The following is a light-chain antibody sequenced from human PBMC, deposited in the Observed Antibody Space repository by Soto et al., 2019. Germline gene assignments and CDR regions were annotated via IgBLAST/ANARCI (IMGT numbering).Light chain of an antibody. J-gene: IGKJ4*01. CDR2: GAS. CDR1: QSVSST. CDR3: QQYNNWPPLT. V-gene: IGKV3-15*01. Sequence: EIVMTQSPATLSVSPGERATLSCRASQSVSSTLAWYQQKPGQAPRLLIYGASTRATGIPARFSGSGSGTEFTLIISSLQSEDFAVYYCQQYNNWPPLTFGGGTKVEIK.